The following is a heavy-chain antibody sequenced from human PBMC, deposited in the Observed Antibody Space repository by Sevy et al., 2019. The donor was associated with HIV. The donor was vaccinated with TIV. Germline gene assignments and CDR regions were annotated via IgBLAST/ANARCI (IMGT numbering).Heavy chain of an antibody. J-gene: IGHJ4*02. D-gene: IGHD3-9*01. CDR2: IDPDGSRT. Sequence: GGSLRLSCEASGFTFSSYWMHWVRQVPGKGLVWVSRIDPDGSRTSYVDSVKGQFTISRDNAKNTLYLQMNSLRGEETAVYYCAKDFDWPSGYWGQGTLVTVSS. V-gene: IGHV3-74*01. CDR3: AKDFDWPSGY. CDR1: GFTFSSYW.